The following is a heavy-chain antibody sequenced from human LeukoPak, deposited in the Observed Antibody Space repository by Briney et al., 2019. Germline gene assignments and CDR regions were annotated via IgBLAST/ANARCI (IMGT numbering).Heavy chain of an antibody. V-gene: IGHV3-33*01. CDR3: ASDKLGTDAFDI. CDR1: GFTFSSYG. Sequence: PGGSLRLSCAASGFTFSSYGMHWVRQAPGKGLEWVAVIWYDGTNKYYADSVKSRFSISRDNSKNTLYLQMNSLRAEDTAVYYCASDKLGTDAFDIWGQGTVVTVSS. CDR2: IWYDGTNK. J-gene: IGHJ3*02. D-gene: IGHD7-27*01.